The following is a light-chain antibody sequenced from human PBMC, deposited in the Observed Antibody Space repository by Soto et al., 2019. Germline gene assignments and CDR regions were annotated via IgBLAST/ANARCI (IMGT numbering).Light chain of an antibody. CDR2: DDS. CDR1: NIGSKS. J-gene: IGLJ1*01. V-gene: IGLV3-21*02. CDR3: QVWDSSGHFV. Sequence: SYELTQPPSVSVAPGQTARVTCGGNNIGSKSVHWYQQKPGQAPVLVVYDDSDRPSGIAERVSGSNSGNTATLTISRVEAGDEADYYCQVWDSSGHFVFGTGTKVNRP.